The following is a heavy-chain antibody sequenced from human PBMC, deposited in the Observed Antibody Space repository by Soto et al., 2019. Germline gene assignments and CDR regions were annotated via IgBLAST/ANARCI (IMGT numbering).Heavy chain of an antibody. D-gene: IGHD6-13*01. V-gene: IGHV5-10-1*01. J-gene: IGHJ6*01. CDR2: IDASDSYT. CDR3: ERNRGHRAAAEDYYYYGMDV. Sequence: PGESLKISWKGSGYSFTSYVISWVRQMPGKGLEWMGRIDASDSYTNYSPSFQGHVTISADKSISTAYLQWSSRKASDTDMYSCERNRGHRAAAEDYYYYGMDVWGQGTTVTVPS. CDR1: GYSFTSYV.